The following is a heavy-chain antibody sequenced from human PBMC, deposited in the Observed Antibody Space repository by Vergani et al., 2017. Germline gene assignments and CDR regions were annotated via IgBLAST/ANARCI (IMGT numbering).Heavy chain of an antibody. V-gene: IGHV1-2*02. Sequence: QVQLVQSGAEVKKPGASVKVSCKASGYTFTGYYMHWVRQAPGQGLEWMGWINPTSGGTNYAQKFQGRVTMTRDTSIITASMELSRLRSDDTAVYYCARDRSGDTAMAPGYWGQGTLVTVSS. CDR3: ARDRSGDTAMAPGY. J-gene: IGHJ4*02. CDR1: GYTFTGYY. CDR2: INPTSGGT. D-gene: IGHD5-18*01.